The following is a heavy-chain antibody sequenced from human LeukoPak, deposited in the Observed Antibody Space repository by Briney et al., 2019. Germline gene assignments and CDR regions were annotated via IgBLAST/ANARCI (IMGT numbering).Heavy chain of an antibody. D-gene: IGHD2-15*01. V-gene: IGHV4-59*08. CDR1: GGSISNYY. CDR2: MYHTGHT. CDR3: ARHPFATPFDY. J-gene: IGHJ4*02. Sequence: SETLPLTCNASGGSISNYYWSWIRQPPGKGLEWIGNMYHTGHTMYNASLKSRVTMSLDRSKNHFSLRLSSVTAADTAVYYCARHPFATPFDYWGPGNLVPVSS.